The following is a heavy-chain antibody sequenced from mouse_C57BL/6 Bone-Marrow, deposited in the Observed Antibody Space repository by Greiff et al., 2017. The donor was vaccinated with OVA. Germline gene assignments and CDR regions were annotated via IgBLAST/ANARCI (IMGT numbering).Heavy chain of an antibody. V-gene: IGHV5-9-1*02. Sequence: EVKLMESGEGLVKPGGSLKLSCAASGFTFSSYAMSWVRQTPEKRLEWVAYISSGGDYIYYADTVKGRFTISRDNARNTLYLQMSSLKSEDTAMYYCTRACYWYFDVWGTGTTVTVSS. J-gene: IGHJ1*03. CDR2: ISSGGDYI. CDR1: GFTFSSYA. CDR3: TRACYWYFDV.